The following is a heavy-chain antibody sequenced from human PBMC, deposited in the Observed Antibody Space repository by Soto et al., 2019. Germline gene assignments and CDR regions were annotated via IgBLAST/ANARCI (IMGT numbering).Heavy chain of an antibody. D-gene: IGHD3-3*01. CDR2: INAYNGNT. CDR3: ARDFSIFGVEPNPNYYGMDV. Sequence: GASVKVSCKASGYTFTSYGISWVRQAPGQGLEWMGWINAYNGNTNYAQKLQGRVTMTTDTSTSTAYMELRSLRSDDTAVYYCARDFSIFGVEPNPNYYGMDVWGQGTTVTVSS. J-gene: IGHJ6*02. V-gene: IGHV1-18*01. CDR1: GYTFTSYG.